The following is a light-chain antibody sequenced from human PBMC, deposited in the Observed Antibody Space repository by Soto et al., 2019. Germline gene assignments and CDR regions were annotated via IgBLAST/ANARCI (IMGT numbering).Light chain of an antibody. Sequence: QPVLTQSSSASASLGSSVKLTCTLSSGHSTYIIAWHQQQPGKAPRYLMKLEGSGGYNKGSGVPDRFSGSSSGADRYLTITKLKFEDEADYYCEAWDSTPQVFGGGTKLTVL. J-gene: IGLJ2*01. CDR1: SGHSTYI. V-gene: IGLV4-60*02. CDR3: EAWDSTPQV. CDR2: LEGSGGY.